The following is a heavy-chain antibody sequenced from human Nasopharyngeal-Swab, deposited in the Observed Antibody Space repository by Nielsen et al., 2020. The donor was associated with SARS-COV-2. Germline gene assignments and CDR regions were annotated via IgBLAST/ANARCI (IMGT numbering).Heavy chain of an antibody. D-gene: IGHD3-9*01. V-gene: IGHV3-23*01. CDR3: ARAGVDISTGSSGGCFDY. Sequence: GESLKISCAASGFTFSNAWMSWVRQAPGKGLQWVSVISGSGGSTYYADSVKGRFTISRDNSKNTLYLQMNSLRAEDTAVYYCARAGVDISTGSSGGCFDYWGQGTLVTVSS. CDR1: GFTFSNAW. CDR2: ISGSGGST. J-gene: IGHJ4*02.